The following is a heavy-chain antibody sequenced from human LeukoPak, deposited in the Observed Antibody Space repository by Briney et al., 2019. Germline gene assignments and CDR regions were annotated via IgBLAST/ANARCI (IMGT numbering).Heavy chain of an antibody. D-gene: IGHD3-9*01. Sequence: SETLSLTCTVSGGSISSYYWSWIRQPPGKGLEWIGYIYYSGSTNYNPSLKSRVTILVDTSKNQFSLKLSSVTAADTAVYYCAREDDILTGFDYWGQGTLVTVSS. CDR3: AREDDILTGFDY. CDR2: IYYSGST. V-gene: IGHV4-59*12. J-gene: IGHJ4*02. CDR1: GGSISSYY.